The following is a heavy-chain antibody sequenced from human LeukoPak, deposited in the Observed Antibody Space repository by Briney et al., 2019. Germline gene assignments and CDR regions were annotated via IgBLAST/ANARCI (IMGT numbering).Heavy chain of an antibody. Sequence: GGSLRLSCAASGFTFSSYWMSWVRQAPGKGLEWVANIKQDGSEKYYVDSVKGRFTISRDNAKNSLYLQMNSLRAEDTALYYCAKDMGPYGSADAFDIWGQGTMVTVSS. J-gene: IGHJ3*02. V-gene: IGHV3-7*03. CDR3: AKDMGPYGSADAFDI. D-gene: IGHD3-10*01. CDR2: IKQDGSEK. CDR1: GFTFSSYW.